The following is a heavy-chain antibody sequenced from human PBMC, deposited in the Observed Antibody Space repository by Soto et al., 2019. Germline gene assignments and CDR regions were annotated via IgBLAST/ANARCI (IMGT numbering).Heavy chain of an antibody. CDR2: ISAGGDRT. V-gene: IGHV3-23*01. Sequence: EVQVSESGGGLVQPGGSLRLSCATSGFTVSNYPMNWVRQAPGKGLEWVSGISAGGDRTYYEDSVKGRFTIFRDNSKNAVSLRKNSLRVEDTTVYSWARRVWGQGTLVTVSS. CDR3: ARRV. J-gene: IGHJ4*02. CDR1: GFTVSNYP.